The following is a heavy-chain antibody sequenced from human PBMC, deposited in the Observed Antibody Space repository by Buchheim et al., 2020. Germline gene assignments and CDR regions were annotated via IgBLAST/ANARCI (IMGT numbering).Heavy chain of an antibody. Sequence: QVQLVESGGGLVKPGGSLRLSCAASGFTFSDYYMSWIRQAPGKGLEWVSYISSSGSTIYYADSVKGRFTISRDNAKNSLYLQMNSLRAEDTAVYYCARKKYDFWSGYSPIVGGKKNYYYYYGMDVWGQGTT. J-gene: IGHJ6*02. D-gene: IGHD3/OR15-3a*01. CDR2: ISSSGSTI. CDR3: ARKKYDFWSGYSPIVGGKKNYYYYYGMDV. V-gene: IGHV3-11*01. CDR1: GFTFSDYY.